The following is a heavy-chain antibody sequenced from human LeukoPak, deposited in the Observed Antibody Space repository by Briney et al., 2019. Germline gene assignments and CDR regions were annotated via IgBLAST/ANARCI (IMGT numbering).Heavy chain of an antibody. CDR3: AKDHPTSIAAAGTYDY. Sequence: GGSLRLSCAASGFTFSSYAMSWVRQAPGKGLEWVLAISGSGGSTYYADSVKGRFTISRDNSKNTLYLQMNSLRAEDTAVYYCAKDHPTSIAAAGTYDYWGQGTLVTVSS. J-gene: IGHJ4*02. D-gene: IGHD6-13*01. CDR2: ISGSGGST. CDR1: GFTFSSYA. V-gene: IGHV3-23*01.